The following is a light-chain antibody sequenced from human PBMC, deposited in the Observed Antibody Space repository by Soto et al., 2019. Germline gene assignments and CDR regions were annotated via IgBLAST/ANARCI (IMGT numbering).Light chain of an antibody. V-gene: IGLV2-14*01. J-gene: IGLJ3*02. Sequence: QSALTQPASVSGSPGQSITISCTGTSSDVGGYNYVSWYQHHPGKAPKLMIYEVINRPSGVSNRFSGSKSGNTASLTISGLQAEDESDYYCTSYTSSGTLVFGGGTKVTVL. CDR2: EVI. CDR3: TSYTSSGTLV. CDR1: SSDVGGYNY.